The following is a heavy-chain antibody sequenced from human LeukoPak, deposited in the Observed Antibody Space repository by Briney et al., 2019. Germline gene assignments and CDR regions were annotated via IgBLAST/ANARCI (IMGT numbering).Heavy chain of an antibody. Sequence: ASVKVSCKASGYTFTGYYMHWVRQAPGQGLEWMGWINPNSGGTNYAQEFQGRVTMTRDTSISTAYMELSRLRSDDTAVYYCARDRSQYSSGWYQSVVRAFDIWGQGTMDTVSS. V-gene: IGHV1-2*02. CDR3: ARDRSQYSSGWYQSVVRAFDI. D-gene: IGHD6-19*01. J-gene: IGHJ3*02. CDR2: INPNSGGT. CDR1: GYTFTGYY.